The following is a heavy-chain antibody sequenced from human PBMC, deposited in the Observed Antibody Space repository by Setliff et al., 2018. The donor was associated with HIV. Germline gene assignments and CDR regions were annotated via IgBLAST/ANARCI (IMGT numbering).Heavy chain of an antibody. V-gene: IGHV4-59*11. CDR1: GGSISGHY. J-gene: IGHJ6*02. D-gene: IGHD2-2*01. CDR2: IFYTGST. Sequence: SETLSLTCTVSGGSISGHYWSWIRQPPGKGLEWIAYIFYTGSTNYNPSLKSRVTISVDTSKNQFFLKLSSVTAADTAVYYCVRGYCSSTTCYDDYYGMDVWGQGTTVTVSS. CDR3: VRGYCSSTTCYDDYYGMDV.